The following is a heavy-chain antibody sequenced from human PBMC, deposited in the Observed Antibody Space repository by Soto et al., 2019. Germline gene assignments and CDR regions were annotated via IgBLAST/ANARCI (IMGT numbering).Heavy chain of an antibody. D-gene: IGHD4-4*01. CDR2: ISYDGSNK. Sequence: QVQLVESGGGVVQPGRSLRLSCAASGFTFSSYGMHWVRQAPGKGLVLVAVISYDGSNKYYADSVKGRFTISRDNSKNTLYLQMTSLRAEATAVYYCAKGRSTVPPVDYYYYYMDVWGKGTTVTVSS. CDR1: GFTFSSYG. V-gene: IGHV3-30*18. J-gene: IGHJ6*03. CDR3: AKGRSTVPPVDYYYYYMDV.